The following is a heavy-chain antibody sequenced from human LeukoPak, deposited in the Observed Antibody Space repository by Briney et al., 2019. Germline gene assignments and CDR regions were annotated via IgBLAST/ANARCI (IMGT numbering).Heavy chain of an antibody. Sequence: SETLSLTCAVYGGSFNGYYWSWIRQPPGKGLEWIGEINHSGSTNYNPSLKSRVTISVDTSKNQFSLRLSSVTAADTAVYYCARGGFYCGGDCYVDYWGQGTLVTVSS. D-gene: IGHD2-21*02. CDR2: INHSGST. J-gene: IGHJ4*02. CDR1: GGSFNGYY. V-gene: IGHV4-34*01. CDR3: ARGGFYCGGDCYVDY.